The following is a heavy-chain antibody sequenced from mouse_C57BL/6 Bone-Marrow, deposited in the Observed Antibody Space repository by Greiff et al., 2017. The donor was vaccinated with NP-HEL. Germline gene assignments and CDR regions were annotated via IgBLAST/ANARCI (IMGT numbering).Heavy chain of an antibody. CDR1: GYAFSSYW. D-gene: IGHD2-4*01. J-gene: IGHJ4*01. V-gene: IGHV1-80*01. CDR3: ARLRGDYDGGYAMDY. CDR2: IYPGDGDT. Sequence: VQLVESGAELVKPGASVKISCKASGYAFSSYWMNWVKQRPGKGLEWIGQIYPGDGDTNYNGKFKGKATLTADKSSSTAYMQLSSLTSEDSAVYFCARLRGDYDGGYAMDYWGQGTSVTVSS.